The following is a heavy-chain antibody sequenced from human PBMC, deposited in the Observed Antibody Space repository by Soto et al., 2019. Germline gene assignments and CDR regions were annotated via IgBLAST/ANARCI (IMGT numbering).Heavy chain of an antibody. V-gene: IGHV1-69*19. CDR2: ISPMFGAA. D-gene: IGHD3-10*01. CDR3: AREVQVHTPAFVY. J-gene: IGHJ4*02. Sequence: QVQLVQSGAEMKKPGSSVKVSCQSSGCTFNTYAMNWVRQAPGQGPEWMGDISPMFGAANYEPKFQGRVTITADEATGTSYLQLSSLTSADTALYFCAREVQVHTPAFVYWGQGTLVTVSS. CDR1: GCTFNTYA.